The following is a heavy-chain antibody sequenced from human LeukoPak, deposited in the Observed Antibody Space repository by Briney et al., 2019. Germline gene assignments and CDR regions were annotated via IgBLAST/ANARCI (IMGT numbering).Heavy chain of an antibody. CDR2: IYYSGIT. CDR3: ARVSHVAGE. V-gene: IGHV4-59*12. D-gene: IGHD6-19*01. Sequence: SETLSLTCTVSGGSISTYYWSWIRQPPGKGLEWIGYIYYSGITNYNPSLKSRVTISVDTSRNQFSLKLSSVTAADTAVYYCARVSHVAGEWGQGTLVTVSS. CDR1: GGSISTYY. J-gene: IGHJ4*02.